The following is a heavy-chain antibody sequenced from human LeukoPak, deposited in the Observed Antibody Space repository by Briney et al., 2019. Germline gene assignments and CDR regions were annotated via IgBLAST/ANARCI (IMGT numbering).Heavy chain of an antibody. V-gene: IGHV4-59*08. CDR3: ARLQHYYYGMDV. Sequence: SETLSLTCTVSGGSISSYYWSWIRQPPGKGLEWIGYIYYSGSTNYNPSLKSRVTISVDTSKNQFSPKLSSVTAADTAVYYCARLQHYYYGMDVRGQGTTVTVSS. CDR2: IYYSGST. J-gene: IGHJ6*02. CDR1: GGSISSYY.